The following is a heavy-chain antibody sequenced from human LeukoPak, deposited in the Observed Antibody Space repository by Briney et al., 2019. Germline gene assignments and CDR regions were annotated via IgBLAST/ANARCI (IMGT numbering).Heavy chain of an antibody. Sequence: SETLSLTCAVYGGSFINYYWTWIRQPPGKGLEWIGEINHSGTTNYNPSLKSRVTISVGMSKNHFSLKLSSVTAADTAVYYCARGDGSSGVNAFDIWGQGTMVTVSS. CDR1: GGSFINYY. D-gene: IGHD6-6*01. V-gene: IGHV4-34*01. J-gene: IGHJ3*02. CDR3: ARGDGSSGVNAFDI. CDR2: INHSGTT.